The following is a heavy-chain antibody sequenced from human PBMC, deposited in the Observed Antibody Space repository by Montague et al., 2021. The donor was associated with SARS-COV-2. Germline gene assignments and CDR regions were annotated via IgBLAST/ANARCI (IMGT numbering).Heavy chain of an antibody. CDR3: ASSPYRTTYLNGMDV. D-gene: IGHD1-14*01. CDR2: IYTLGST. CDR1: GDSISSGDYH. Sequence: TLSLTCTVSGDSISSGDYHWSWVRQPAGKGLEWIGYIYTLGSTSYNPSLRSRVTISMDTSKNQLSLKLSSVTAADTAVYFCASSPYRTTYLNGMDVWGQGTTVTVSS. V-gene: IGHV4-61*09. J-gene: IGHJ6*02.